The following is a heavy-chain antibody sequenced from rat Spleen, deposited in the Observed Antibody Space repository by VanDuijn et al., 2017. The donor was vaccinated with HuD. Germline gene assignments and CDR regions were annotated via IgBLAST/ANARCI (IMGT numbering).Heavy chain of an antibody. D-gene: IGHD1-12*02. Sequence: QVQLRESGPGLVQPSQTLSLTCTVSGLSLSTNSVSWIRQPPGKGLEWMGVIWTNGGTDYNSALKSRLSISRDTSKSQVFLKMSSLKTEGTASYYCARDVVYYYDGTYYGGWFAYWGQGTLVTVSS. CDR1: GLSLSTNS. V-gene: IGHV2-47*01. CDR2: IWTNGGT. CDR3: ARDVVYYYDGTYYGGWFAY. J-gene: IGHJ3*01.